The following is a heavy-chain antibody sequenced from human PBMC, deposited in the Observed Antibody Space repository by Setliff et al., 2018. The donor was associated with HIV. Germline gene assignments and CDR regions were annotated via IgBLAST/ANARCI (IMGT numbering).Heavy chain of an antibody. CDR2: VNPNSGGT. CDR3: ARVLAVKYYYDSSGGDY. D-gene: IGHD3-22*01. CDR1: GYTFTGYY. J-gene: IGHJ4*02. V-gene: IGHV1-2*02. Sequence: ASVKVSCKASGYTFTGYYMHWVRQAPGQGLEWMGWVNPNSGGTNYAQKFQGRVTMTRDTSISTAYMELSRLRSDDTAVYYCARVLAVKYYYDSSGGDYWGQGTLVTVSS.